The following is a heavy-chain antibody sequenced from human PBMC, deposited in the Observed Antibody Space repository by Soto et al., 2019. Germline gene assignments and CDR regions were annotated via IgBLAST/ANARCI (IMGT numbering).Heavy chain of an antibody. Sequence: EVQLVESGGGLVQPGGSLRLSCAASGFTFKYHWMYWVRQAPGKGLVWVSRIKSDGSIIDYADSVRGRFTISRDNAKNTLYLQMSSLRAEDTAVYYCARDGTGPTPFDYWGQGTLVTVSS. V-gene: IGHV3-74*01. CDR1: GFTFKYHW. CDR2: IKSDGSII. D-gene: IGHD3-9*01. J-gene: IGHJ4*02. CDR3: ARDGTGPTPFDY.